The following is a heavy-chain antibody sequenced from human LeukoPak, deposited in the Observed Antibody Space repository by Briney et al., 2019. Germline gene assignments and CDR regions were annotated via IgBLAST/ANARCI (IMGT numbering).Heavy chain of an antibody. D-gene: IGHD5-18*01. CDR3: ARGTTAMVLYYFDY. CDR1: GYTFTGYY. Sequence: ASVKVSCKASGYTFTGYYMHWVRQAPGQGLEWMGWINPNSGGTNYAQKFQGRVTMTRDTSISTAYMELSRLRSDDTAVYYCARGTTAMVLYYFDYWAREPWSPSPQ. J-gene: IGHJ4*02. V-gene: IGHV1-2*02. CDR2: INPNSGGT.